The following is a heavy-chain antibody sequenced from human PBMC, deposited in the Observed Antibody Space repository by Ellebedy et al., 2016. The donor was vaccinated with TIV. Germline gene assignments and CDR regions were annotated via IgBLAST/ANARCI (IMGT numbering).Heavy chain of an antibody. CDR2: IKQDGSEK. CDR3: ARDRTTVTKPVPHYYYGMDV. V-gene: IGHV3-7*01. Sequence: GESLKISXAASGFTFSSYWMSWVRQAPGKGLEWVANIKQDGSEKYYVDSVKGRFTISRDNAKNSLYLQMNSLRAEDAAVYYCARDRTTVTKPVPHYYYGMDVWGQGTTVTVSS. J-gene: IGHJ6*02. D-gene: IGHD4-17*01. CDR1: GFTFSSYW.